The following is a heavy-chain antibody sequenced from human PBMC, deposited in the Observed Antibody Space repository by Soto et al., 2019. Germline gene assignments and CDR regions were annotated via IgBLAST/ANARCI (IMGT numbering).Heavy chain of an antibody. J-gene: IGHJ4*02. V-gene: IGHV4-59*01. CDR3: ARAFPYSAAVDY. D-gene: IGHD6-13*01. CDR2: IYYSGST. CDR1: GGSISSYY. Sequence: PSETLSLTCTVSGGSISSYYWSWIRQPPGKGLEWIGYIYYSGSTNYNPSLKSRVTISVDTSKNQFSLKLSSVTAADTAVYYCARAFPYSAAVDYWGQGTLVTVSS.